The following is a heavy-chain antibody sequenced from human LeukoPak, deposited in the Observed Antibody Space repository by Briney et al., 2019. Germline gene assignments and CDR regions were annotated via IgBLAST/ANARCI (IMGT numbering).Heavy chain of an antibody. CDR1: GFTFGDYS. Sequence: GGSLRLSCTGSGFTFGDYSMSWFRQAPGKGLEWVGFIRSKTYGGTTEYAASVIGRFTISRDDSKSIAYLLINSLKTEDTAVYYCARDYDFLTGSSDYWGQGTLVTVSP. CDR3: ARDYDFLTGSSDY. V-gene: IGHV3-49*03. D-gene: IGHD3-9*01. CDR2: IRSKTYGGTT. J-gene: IGHJ4*02.